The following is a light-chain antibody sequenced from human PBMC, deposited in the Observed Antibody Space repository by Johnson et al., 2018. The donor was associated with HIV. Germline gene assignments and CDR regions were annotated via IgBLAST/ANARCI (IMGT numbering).Light chain of an antibody. CDR1: SSDIGNNY. Sequence: QSVLTQPPSVSAAPGQKVIISCSGGSSDIGNNYVSWYQHLPGTAPKLLIYGNNKRPSGIPDRFSGSKSGTSATLGITGLQTGDEADYYCGTWDSRLSAWSFGTGTKVAVL. V-gene: IGLV1-51*01. CDR2: GNN. CDR3: GTWDSRLSAWS. J-gene: IGLJ1*01.